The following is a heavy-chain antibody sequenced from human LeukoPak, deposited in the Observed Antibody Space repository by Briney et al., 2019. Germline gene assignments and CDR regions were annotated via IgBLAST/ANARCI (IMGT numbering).Heavy chain of an antibody. CDR3: AKDKHYCSSASCYLYYFDY. Sequence: GGSLRLSCAASGFTFSSYAMSWVRQAPGKGLEWVSAISGSGGSTYYPDSVKGRFTISRDNSKNTLSLQMNSLRGEDTAVYYCAKDKHYCSSASCYLYYFDYWGQGTLVTVSS. D-gene: IGHD2-2*01. CDR2: ISGSGGST. V-gene: IGHV3-23*01. CDR1: GFTFSSYA. J-gene: IGHJ4*02.